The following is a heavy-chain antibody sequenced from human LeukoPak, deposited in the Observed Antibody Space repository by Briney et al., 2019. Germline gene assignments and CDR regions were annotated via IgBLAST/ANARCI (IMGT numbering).Heavy chain of an antibody. CDR1: GNTFTDLS. D-gene: IGHD2/OR15-2a*01. J-gene: IGHJ4*02. CDR3: ATDFYRGRQFDY. Sequence: ASVKVSCKVSGNTFTDLSMNWVRQAPGKGLEWMGGFDPEDVETIYAQKFQGRDTMTEDTSTATAYMELSSLRPDDTAVYYCATDFYRGRQFDYWGQGTLVTVSS. CDR2: FDPEDVET. V-gene: IGHV1-24*01.